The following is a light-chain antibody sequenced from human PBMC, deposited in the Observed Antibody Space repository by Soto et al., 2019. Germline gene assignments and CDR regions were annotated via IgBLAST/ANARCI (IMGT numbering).Light chain of an antibody. Sequence: EIVLTQSPATLSLSPGERATLSCRASQSVNKYLAWYQKKPGQAPRLLIYDASNSATGIPARFSGSGSGTDFTLPISRLEPEDFAVYYCQQRLDWPPITFGQGTRLEIK. CDR3: QQRLDWPPIT. J-gene: IGKJ5*01. CDR2: DAS. V-gene: IGKV3-11*01. CDR1: QSVNKY.